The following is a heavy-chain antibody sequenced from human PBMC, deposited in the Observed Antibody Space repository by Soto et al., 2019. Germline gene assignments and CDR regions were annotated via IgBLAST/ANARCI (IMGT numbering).Heavy chain of an antibody. V-gene: IGHV1-24*01. D-gene: IGHD1-26*01. Sequence: ASVKVSCKVSGYTLTELSMHWVRQAPGKGLEWMGGFDPEDGETIYAQKFQGRVTMTEDTSTDTAYMELSSLRSEDTAVYYCATRSGSYYYYGMDVWGQGTTVTISS. CDR1: GYTLTELS. CDR3: ATRSGSYYYYGMDV. CDR2: FDPEDGET. J-gene: IGHJ6*02.